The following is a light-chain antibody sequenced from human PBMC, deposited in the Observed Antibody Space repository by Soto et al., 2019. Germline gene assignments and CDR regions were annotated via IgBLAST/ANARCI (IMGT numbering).Light chain of an antibody. CDR3: QHYYNWPRT. CDR2: GAS. Sequence: IVMTQSPATLSVSPWDRVTLSCRASQSVGRNLAWYQQKPGQAPRLLIYGASTRATGIPARFSGSGSGTEFTLTISSLQSEDFAVYFCQHYYNWPRTFGQGTKVDIK. CDR1: QSVGRN. V-gene: IGKV3-15*01. J-gene: IGKJ1*01.